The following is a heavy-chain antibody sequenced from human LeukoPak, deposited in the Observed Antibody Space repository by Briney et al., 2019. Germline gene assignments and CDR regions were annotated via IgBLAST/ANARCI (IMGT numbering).Heavy chain of an antibody. D-gene: IGHD3-22*01. CDR1: GGSISSGGYY. CDR2: IYYSGST. Sequence: SETLSLTCTVSGGSISSGGYYWSWIRQHPGKGLEWIGYIYYSGSTYYNPSLKSRVTISVGTSKNQFSLKLSSVTAADTAVYHCARDLTDSSGYRAFDIWGQGTMVTVSS. CDR3: ARDLTDSSGYRAFDI. J-gene: IGHJ3*02. V-gene: IGHV4-31*03.